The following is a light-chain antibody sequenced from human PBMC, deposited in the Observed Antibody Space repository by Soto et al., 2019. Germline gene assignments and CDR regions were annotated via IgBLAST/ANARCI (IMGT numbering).Light chain of an antibody. CDR3: QQYNTYST. CDR1: QSISSW. V-gene: IGKV1-5*01. J-gene: IGKJ5*01. Sequence: QLTQSPCTLSASVVDRVTITCRASQSISSWLAWYQQKPGKAPKLLIYDASSLESGVPSRFSGSGSGTEFTLTISSLQPDDFATYYCQQYNTYSTFGQGTRLEIK. CDR2: DAS.